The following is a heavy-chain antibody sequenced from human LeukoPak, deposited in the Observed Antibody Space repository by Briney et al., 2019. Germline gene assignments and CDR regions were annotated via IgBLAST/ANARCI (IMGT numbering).Heavy chain of an antibody. CDR3: ARERMAAAEPSGDYFDY. CDR1: GYTFNSHG. D-gene: IGHD2-15*01. Sequence: ASVTVSCKASGYTFNSHGITWVRQAPGQGLEWMGWISAYNGHTNYAQKLQGRVTMTTDTSTSTAYMELRSLRSDDTAVYYCARERMAAAEPSGDYFDYWGQGTLVTVSS. CDR2: ISAYNGHT. V-gene: IGHV1-18*01. J-gene: IGHJ4*02.